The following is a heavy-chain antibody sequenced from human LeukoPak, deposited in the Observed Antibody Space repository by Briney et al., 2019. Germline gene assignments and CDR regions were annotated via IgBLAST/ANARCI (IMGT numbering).Heavy chain of an antibody. J-gene: IGHJ4*02. V-gene: IGHV4-30-4*08. Sequence: PSGTLSLTCTVSGGSISSGDYYWSWIRQPPGKGLEWIGYIYYSGSTYYNPSLKSRVTISLDTSKNQFSLKLNSVTAADTAVYYCAREWIAAAGGEIDYWGQGTLVTVSS. CDR2: IYYSGST. CDR3: AREWIAAAGGEIDY. CDR1: GGSISSGDYY. D-gene: IGHD6-13*01.